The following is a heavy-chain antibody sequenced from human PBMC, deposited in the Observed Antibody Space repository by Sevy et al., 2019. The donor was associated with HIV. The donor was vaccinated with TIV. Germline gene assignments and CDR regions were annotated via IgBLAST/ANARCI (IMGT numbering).Heavy chain of an antibody. CDR2: ISGSGGST. D-gene: IGHD3-3*01. V-gene: IGHV3-23*01. CDR1: AFTLSSYA. Sequence: GRSLRLSCAASAFTLSSYAMSWVRQAPGKGLEWVSAISGSGGSTYYADSVKGRFTISRDNSKNTLILQMSSLRAEDTAVYYCAKERDYDFWRGFDYWGPGTLVTVSS. J-gene: IGHJ4*02. CDR3: AKERDYDFWRGFDY.